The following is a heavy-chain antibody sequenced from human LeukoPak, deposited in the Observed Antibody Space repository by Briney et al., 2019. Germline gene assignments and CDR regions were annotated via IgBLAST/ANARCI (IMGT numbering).Heavy chain of an antibody. Sequence: PSETLSLTCTVSGGSISSYYWSWIRQPPGKGLEWFGYIYYSGSTNYNPSLKSRVTISVDTSKNQFSLKLSSVTAADTAVYYCARWYSSSWYFSAFDIWGQGTMVTVSS. D-gene: IGHD6-13*01. J-gene: IGHJ3*02. V-gene: IGHV4-59*08. CDR3: ARWYSSSWYFSAFDI. CDR2: IYYSGST. CDR1: GGSISSYY.